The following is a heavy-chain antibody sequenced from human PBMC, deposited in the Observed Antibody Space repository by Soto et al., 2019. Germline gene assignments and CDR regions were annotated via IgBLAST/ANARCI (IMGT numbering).Heavy chain of an antibody. J-gene: IGHJ4*02. CDR3: ARGRSYNYDSGTPGRH. CDR1: GGSFSGYY. D-gene: IGHD3-10*01. Sequence: QVHLQQWGAGLLMPSETLSLTCAVSGGSFSGYYWTWIRQPPGKGLEWIGEINHSGTISYNPSLRSRVTISVDKSQNHFSLKLTSVVAADTAVYYCARGRSYNYDSGTPGRHWGQGNLVIVSS. V-gene: IGHV4-34*01. CDR2: INHSGTI.